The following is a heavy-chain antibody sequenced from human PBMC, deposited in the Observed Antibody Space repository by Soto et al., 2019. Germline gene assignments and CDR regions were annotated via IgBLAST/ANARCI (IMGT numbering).Heavy chain of an antibody. V-gene: IGHV1-18*01. CDR1: GYTFTSYG. D-gene: IGHD5-18*01. J-gene: IGHJ6*02. CDR3: ARDFARGYSYGTYYYGMDV. Sequence: ASVKVSCKASGYTFTSYGISWVRQAPGQGLEWMGWISAYNGNTNYAQKLQGRVTMTTDTSTSTAYMELRSLRSDDTAVYYCARDFARGYSYGTYYYGMDVWGQGTTVTISS. CDR2: ISAYNGNT.